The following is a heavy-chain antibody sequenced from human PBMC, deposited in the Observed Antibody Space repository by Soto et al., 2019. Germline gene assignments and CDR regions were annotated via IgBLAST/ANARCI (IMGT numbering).Heavy chain of an antibody. CDR2: ISAYNGNT. CDR1: GYTFTSYG. Sequence: QVQLVQSGAEVKKPGASVKVSCKASGYTFTSYGISWVRQAPGQGLEWMGWISAYNGNTNYAQKLQGRVTMTTDTSTSSAYMELRSLRSDDTAVYYCARGSSSWFYRPDVDWFDPWGQGTLVTVSS. J-gene: IGHJ5*02. D-gene: IGHD6-13*01. V-gene: IGHV1-18*01. CDR3: ARGSSSWFYRPDVDWFDP.